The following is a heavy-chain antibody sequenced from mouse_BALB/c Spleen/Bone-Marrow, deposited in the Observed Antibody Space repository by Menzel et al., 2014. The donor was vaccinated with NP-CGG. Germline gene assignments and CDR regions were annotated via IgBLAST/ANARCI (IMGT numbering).Heavy chain of an antibody. V-gene: IGHV5-12*02. D-gene: IGHD1-1*01. CDR3: ARESYGYAMDY. J-gene: IGHJ4*01. CDR1: GFTFSDYY. Sequence: EVQRVESGGGLVQPGGSLKLSCATSGFTFSDYYMFWVRQTPDKRLEWVAYISSGDGSTYYPDTVKGRFTISRDNAKNTLYLQMSRLKSEDTAMYYCARESYGYAMDYWGQGTSVTVSS. CDR2: ISSGDGST.